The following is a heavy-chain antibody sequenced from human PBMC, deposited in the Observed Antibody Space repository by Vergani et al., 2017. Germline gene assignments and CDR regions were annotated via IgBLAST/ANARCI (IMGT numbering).Heavy chain of an antibody. V-gene: IGHV5-51*01. J-gene: IGHJ6*02. D-gene: IGHD2-15*01. CDR1: GYSFTSYW. CDR2: IYPGDSDT. Sequence: EVQLVQSGAEVKKLGESMKISCKGSGYSFTSYWIGWVRQMPGKGLEWMGIIYPGDSDTRYSPSFQGQVTISADKSISTAYLQWSSLKASDTAMYYCARHRGWGLVVXAATPWYYYYGMDVWGQGTTVTVSS. CDR3: ARHRGWGLVVXAATPWYYYYGMDV.